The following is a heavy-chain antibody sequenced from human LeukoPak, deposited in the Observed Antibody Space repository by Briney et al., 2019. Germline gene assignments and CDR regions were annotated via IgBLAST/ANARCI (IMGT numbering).Heavy chain of an antibody. CDR1: GFTFSTYS. CDR3: ARDRIAVAGTWWFDP. V-gene: IGHV3-21*01. CDR2: ISSSSSYI. Sequence: GGSLRLSCAASGFTFSTYSMNWVRQAPGKGLEWVSSISSSSSYIYYADSVKGRFTISRDNAKNSLYLQMNSLRAEDTAVYYCARDRIAVAGTWWFDPWGQGTLVTVPS. J-gene: IGHJ5*02. D-gene: IGHD6-19*01.